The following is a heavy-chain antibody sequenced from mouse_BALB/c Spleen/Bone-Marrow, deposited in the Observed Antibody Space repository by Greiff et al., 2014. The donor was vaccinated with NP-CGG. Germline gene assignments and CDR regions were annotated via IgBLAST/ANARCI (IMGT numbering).Heavy chain of an antibody. V-gene: IGHV1-4*01. CDR3: ARVLRWSLDY. CDR1: GYTFTSYT. J-gene: IGHJ2*01. Sequence: QVHVKQSGAELARPGASVKMSCKASGYTFTSYTMHWVKQRPGQGLEWIGFINPSSNYTNYNQKFKDKATLTADESSSTAYMQLSSLTSEDSAVYYCARVLRWSLDYWGQGTTLTVSS. CDR2: INPSSNYT. D-gene: IGHD6-2*01.